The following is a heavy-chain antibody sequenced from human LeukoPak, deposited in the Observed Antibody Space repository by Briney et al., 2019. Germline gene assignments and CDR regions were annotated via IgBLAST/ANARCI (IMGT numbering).Heavy chain of an antibody. CDR3: ARHGGNSGSYFDY. CDR1: GYTFTGYY. CDR2: INPNSGGT. V-gene: IGHV1-2*02. J-gene: IGHJ4*02. D-gene: IGHD4-23*01. Sequence: ASVKVSCKASGYTFTGYYMHWVRQAPGQGLEWMGWINPNSGGTNYAQKFQGRVTMTRDTSISTVYMELSRLRSDATAVYYCARHGGNSGSYFDYWGQGTLVTVSS.